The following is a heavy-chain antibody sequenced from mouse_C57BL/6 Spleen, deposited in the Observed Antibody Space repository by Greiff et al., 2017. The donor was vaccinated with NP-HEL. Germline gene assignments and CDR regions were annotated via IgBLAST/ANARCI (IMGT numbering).Heavy chain of an antibody. CDR2: MYPGDGDT. CDR3: AREGNGYFDV. J-gene: IGHJ1*03. D-gene: IGHD2-1*01. V-gene: IGHV1-82*01. Sequence: VQLQQSGPELVKPGASVKISCKASGYAFSSSWMNWVKQRPGKGLEWIGRMYPGDGDTNYNGKFKGKATLTADKSSSTAYMQLSSLTSEDSAVYFCAREGNGYFDVWGTGTTVTVSS. CDR1: GYAFSSSW.